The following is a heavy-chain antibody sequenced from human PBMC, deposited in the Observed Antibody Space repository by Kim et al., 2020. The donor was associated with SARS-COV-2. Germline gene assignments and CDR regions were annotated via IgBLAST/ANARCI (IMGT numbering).Heavy chain of an antibody. D-gene: IGHD6-19*01. CDR3: AKADSSGWYPFDY. V-gene: IGHV3-23*01. J-gene: IGHJ4*02. Sequence: YADSVKGRFTITRDNSKNTLYLQMNSLGADDTAVYYCAKADSSGWYPFDYWGQGTLVTVSS.